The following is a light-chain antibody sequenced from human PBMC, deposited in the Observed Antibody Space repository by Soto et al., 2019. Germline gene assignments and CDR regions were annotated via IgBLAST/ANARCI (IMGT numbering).Light chain of an antibody. CDR2: AAS. Sequence: DIQMTQSPSSLAASVGDRVTISCRASQSISSYLNWYQQKPGKAPKLLIYAASSLQSGVPSRFSGSGSGTDFTLTISSLQPEDFVTYYCQQSYSIPYTFGQGSKVEIK. CDR3: QQSYSIPYT. J-gene: IGKJ2*01. CDR1: QSISSY. V-gene: IGKV1-39*01.